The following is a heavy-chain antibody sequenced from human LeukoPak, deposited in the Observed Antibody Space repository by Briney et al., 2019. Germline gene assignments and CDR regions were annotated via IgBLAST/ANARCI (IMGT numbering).Heavy chain of an antibody. CDR3: AREHRNSRYDSSGYYSGY. J-gene: IGHJ4*02. Sequence: ASVKVSCKASGYTFTGYYMHWVRQAPGQGLDWMGWINPNSGGTNYAQKFQGRVTMTRDTSISTAYMELSRLRSDDTAVYYCAREHRNSRYDSSGYYSGYWGQGTLVTVSS. CDR2: INPNSGGT. D-gene: IGHD3-22*01. CDR1: GYTFTGYY. V-gene: IGHV1-2*02.